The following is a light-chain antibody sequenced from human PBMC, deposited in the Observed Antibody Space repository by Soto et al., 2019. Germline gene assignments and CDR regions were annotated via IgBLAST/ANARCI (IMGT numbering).Light chain of an antibody. V-gene: IGLV1-40*01. CDR1: RSNIGAGYD. CDR2: GNT. Sequence: QSVLTQPPSVSGAPGQRVTISCTGSRSNIGAGYDVHWYQQLPGTVPKLLIYGNTNRPSGVPDRFSGSKSGTSASLAITGLQAEDEADYYCQSYDRSLSVVFGGGNKLTVL. CDR3: QSYDRSLSVV. J-gene: IGLJ2*01.